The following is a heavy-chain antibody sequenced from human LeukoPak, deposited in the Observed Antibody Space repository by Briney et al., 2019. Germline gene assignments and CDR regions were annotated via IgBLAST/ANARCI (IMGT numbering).Heavy chain of an antibody. CDR1: GGSISSSSYY. CDR2: IYYSGST. CDR3: ARDQTGYYMDV. Sequence: PSETLPLTCTVSGGSISSSSYYWGWIRQPPGKGLEWIGSIYYSGSTYYNPSLKSRVTISVDTSKNQFSLKLSSVTAADTAVYYCARDQTGYYMDVWGKGTTVTVSS. J-gene: IGHJ6*03. V-gene: IGHV4-39*07.